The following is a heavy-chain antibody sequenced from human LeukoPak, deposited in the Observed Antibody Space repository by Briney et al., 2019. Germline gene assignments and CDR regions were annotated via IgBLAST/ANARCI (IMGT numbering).Heavy chain of an antibody. CDR3: AKDQRWESPHYLDS. CDR1: GFTFSSSA. V-gene: IGHV3-23*01. Sequence: GGSLRLSCAASGFTFSSSAMSWVRQVPGKGLEWVSGISASGGSTYYADSVRGRFTISRDNSKNTLYVQMNSLRDEDTAVNYCAKDQRWESPHYLDSWGQGTLVTVSS. CDR2: ISASGGST. D-gene: IGHD1-26*01. J-gene: IGHJ4*02.